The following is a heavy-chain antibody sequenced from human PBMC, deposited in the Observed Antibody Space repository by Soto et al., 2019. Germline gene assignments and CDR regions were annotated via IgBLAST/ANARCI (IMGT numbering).Heavy chain of an antibody. V-gene: IGHV5-51*01. CDR2: IYPGDSDT. CDR3: ARTSAAGKYYYXMDV. Sequence: PGESLKISCKGSGYSFTSYWIGWVRQMPGKGLEWMGIIYPGDSDTRYSPSFQGQVTISADKSISTAYLQWSSLKASDTAMYYCARTSAAGKYYYXMDVWGQGTTVTVSS. CDR1: GYSFTSYW. J-gene: IGHJ6*02. D-gene: IGHD6-13*01.